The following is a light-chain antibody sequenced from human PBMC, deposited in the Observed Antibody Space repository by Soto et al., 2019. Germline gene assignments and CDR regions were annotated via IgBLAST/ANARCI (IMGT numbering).Light chain of an antibody. CDR3: NAQADNGKHV. J-gene: IGLJ1*01. CDR2: EVS. Sequence: QSALTQPPSASGSPGQSVTISCTGNSNDVGHSSFISWYQQHPGKGPKLIIYEVSKRPSGVPDRFSGSKSGNTASLSVSGLQDEDEADYFCNAQADNGKHVCGTGTQLTVL. CDR1: SNDVGHSSF. V-gene: IGLV2-8*01.